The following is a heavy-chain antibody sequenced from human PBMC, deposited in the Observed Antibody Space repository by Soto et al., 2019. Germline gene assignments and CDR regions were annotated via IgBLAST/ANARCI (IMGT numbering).Heavy chain of an antibody. CDR3: TRGSHILEDY. Sequence: GGSLRLSCAASGFTFSILAMGWVRQAPGKGLEWVSVIDYTGGTTYYTDSVKGRFTISRDDSKSIAYLQMNSLKTEDTAVYYCTRGSHILEDYWGQGTLVTVSS. CDR1: GFTFSILA. D-gene: IGHD3-9*01. V-gene: IGHV3-23*01. CDR2: IDYTGGTT. J-gene: IGHJ4*02.